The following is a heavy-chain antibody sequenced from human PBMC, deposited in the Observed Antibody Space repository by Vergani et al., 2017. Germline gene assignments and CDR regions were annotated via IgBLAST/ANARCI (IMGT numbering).Heavy chain of an antibody. CDR1: GYTFTNYY. Sequence: QVLLVQSGAEVKKPGASVRVSCKTSGYTFTNYYIHWVRQAPGQGLEWMGIINPSGSSKTYAQQFQGRLTMTRDTSTSTVYMDLSNLRSEDTAVYYCARPHGDILPPYPRRLDYWGQGTLVTVSS. J-gene: IGHJ4*02. CDR3: ARPHGDILPPYPRRLDY. V-gene: IGHV1-46*03. CDR2: INPSGSSK.